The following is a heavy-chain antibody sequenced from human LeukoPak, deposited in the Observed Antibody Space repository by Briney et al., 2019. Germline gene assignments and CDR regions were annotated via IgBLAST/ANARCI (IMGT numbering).Heavy chain of an antibody. V-gene: IGHV3-33*06. CDR3: AKWGYGSGIFDY. CDR2: IWYDGSNK. J-gene: IGHJ4*02. Sequence: GGSLRLSCAAAEFTFSDYHMHWVRQAPGKGLEWVALIWYDGSNKYYADSGKGRFTIYRDNSKNTLYLQMNSLRAEDTAVYYCAKWGYGSGIFDYWGQGTLVTVSS. CDR1: EFTFSDYH. D-gene: IGHD3-10*01.